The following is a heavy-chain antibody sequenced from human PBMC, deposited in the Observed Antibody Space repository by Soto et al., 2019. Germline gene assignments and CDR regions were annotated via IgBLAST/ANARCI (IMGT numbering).Heavy chain of an antibody. CDR1: VFRFSNYA. D-gene: IGHD3-16*01. CDR3: AKDRRAGGNSAFYFDF. J-gene: IGHJ4*02. Sequence: PGGALRLYCAASVFRFSNYAMSWVRQAPGKGLEWVSLISATGGGTYYADSVKGRFTISRDNSHNTLYLQVHSLTAEDTAVYHCAKDRRAGGNSAFYFDFWGQGAQVTVSS. V-gene: IGHV3-23*01. CDR2: ISATGGGT.